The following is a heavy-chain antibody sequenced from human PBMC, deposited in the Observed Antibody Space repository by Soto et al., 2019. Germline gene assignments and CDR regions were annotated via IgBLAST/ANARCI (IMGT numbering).Heavy chain of an antibody. CDR3: ARDQDYGGNSAIDY. D-gene: IGHD4-17*01. V-gene: IGHV4-59*01. Sequence: SGTLSLTCTVSGGSISSYYWSWIRQPPGKGLEWIGYIYYSGSTNYNPSLKSRVTISVDTSKNQFSLKLSSVTAADTAVYYCARDQDYGGNSAIDYWGQGTLVTVSS. CDR2: IYYSGST. CDR1: GGSISSYY. J-gene: IGHJ4*02.